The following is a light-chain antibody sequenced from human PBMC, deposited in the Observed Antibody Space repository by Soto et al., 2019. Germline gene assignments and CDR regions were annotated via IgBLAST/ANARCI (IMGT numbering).Light chain of an antibody. CDR2: DVT. CDR3: FSYAGSYTFV. V-gene: IGLV2-11*01. J-gene: IGLJ1*01. Sequence: QSALTQPRSVSGSPGQSVTISCTGTSSDVGGYSYVSWYQQQPGKAPQLMIYDVTTRPSGIPDRFSGSKSGNTASLTISGLQAGDEADYSCFSYAGSYTFVFGTGTKLTVL. CDR1: SSDVGGYSY.